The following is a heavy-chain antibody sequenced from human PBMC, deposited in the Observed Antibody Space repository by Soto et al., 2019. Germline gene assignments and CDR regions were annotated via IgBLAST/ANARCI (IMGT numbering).Heavy chain of an antibody. CDR2: IRSKANSYAT. Sequence: EVQLVESGGGLVQPGGSLKLSCAASGFTFSGSAMHWVRQASGKGLEWVGRIRSKANSYATAYAASVKGRFTISRDGSRNTASRPMNSLETAGTAVCDCTRQTAMDYWYSDLRGRGTLVAGAS. CDR3: TRQTAMDYWYSDL. V-gene: IGHV3-73*01. CDR1: GFTFSGSA. D-gene: IGHD5-18*01. J-gene: IGHJ2*01.